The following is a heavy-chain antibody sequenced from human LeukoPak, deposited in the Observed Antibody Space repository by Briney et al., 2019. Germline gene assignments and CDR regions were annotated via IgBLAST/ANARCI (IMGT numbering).Heavy chain of an antibody. CDR3: ARARYTSSWYPPDY. CDR1: GGSISSYY. D-gene: IGHD6-13*01. CDR2: IYTSGST. V-gene: IGHV4-4*07. Sequence: PSETLSLTRTVSGGSISSYYWSWIRQPAGKGLEWIGRIYTSGSTNYNPSLKSRVTMSVDTSKNQFSLKLSSVTAADTAVYYCARARYTSSWYPPDYWGQGTLVTVSS. J-gene: IGHJ4*02.